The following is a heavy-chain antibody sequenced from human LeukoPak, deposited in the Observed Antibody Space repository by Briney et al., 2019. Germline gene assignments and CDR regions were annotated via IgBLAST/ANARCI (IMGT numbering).Heavy chain of an antibody. CDR3: AKDLAPHRDGSHLGADA. J-gene: IGHJ5*02. Sequence: GGSLRLSCATSGFTFSTYGMHWVRQAPGKGLEWVTIISYDGTNKYYADSVKGRFTISRDNSKNTLDLQMDSLRAEDTAVYYCAKDLAPHRDGSHLGADAWGQGTLVTVSS. CDR1: GFTFSTYG. D-gene: IGHD5-24*01. V-gene: IGHV3-30*18. CDR2: ISYDGTNK.